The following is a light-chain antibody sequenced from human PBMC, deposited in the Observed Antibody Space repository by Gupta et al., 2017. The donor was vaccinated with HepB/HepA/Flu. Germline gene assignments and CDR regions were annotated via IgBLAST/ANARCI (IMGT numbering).Light chain of an antibody. V-gene: IGLV3-19*01. CDR3: NSRDNSGNHVV. Sequence: SSELTQAPAVSVALGQTVRITCQGDSLRSYFASWYQQKPGQAPVLVISGKNNRPSGIPDRFSGSNSGNTASLTITRAHAEDEADYYCNSRDNSGNHVVFGGGTKLTVL. CDR2: GKN. CDR1: SLRSYF. J-gene: IGLJ2*01.